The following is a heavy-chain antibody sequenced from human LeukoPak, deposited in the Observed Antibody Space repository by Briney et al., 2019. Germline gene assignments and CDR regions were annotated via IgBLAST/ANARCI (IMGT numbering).Heavy chain of an antibody. D-gene: IGHD6-19*01. V-gene: IGHV4-59*12. CDR3: AREGSGWYGYYFDY. J-gene: IGHJ4*02. CDR1: GGSISSYY. CDR2: IYYSGST. Sequence: SETLSLTCTVSGGSISSYYLNWIRQPPGKGLEWIGYIYYSGSTNYSPSLKSRVTISVDTSKNQFSLKLSSVTAADTAVYYCAREGSGWYGYYFDYWGQGTLVTVSS.